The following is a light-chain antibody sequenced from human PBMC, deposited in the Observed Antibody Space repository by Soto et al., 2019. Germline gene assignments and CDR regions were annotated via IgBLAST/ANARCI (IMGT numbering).Light chain of an antibody. CDR3: QQTDSTPQT. CDR2: AAS. CDR1: QSIRNY. Sequence: DIQMTQSPSSLSASVGDRVTISCRASQSIRNYVSWYQQKPGTAPKLLIRAASTLQSGVPSRFSSSGSGTDFTITISSLQIEDFATYFCQQTDSTPQTFGQGTNVEI. V-gene: IGKV1-39*01. J-gene: IGKJ1*01.